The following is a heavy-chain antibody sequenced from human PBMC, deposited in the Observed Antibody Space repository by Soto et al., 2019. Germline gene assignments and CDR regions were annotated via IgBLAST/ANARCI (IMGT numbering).Heavy chain of an antibody. V-gene: IGHV4-59*12. CDR3: ARVAYCGGDCYRGFDP. CDR1: GGSISSYY. D-gene: IGHD2-21*02. J-gene: IGHJ5*02. CDR2: IYYSGST. Sequence: SETLSLTCTVSGGSISSYYWSWIRQPPGKGLEWIGYIYYSGSTNYNPSLKGRVTISVDRSKNQFSLKLSSVTAADTAVYYCARVAYCGGDCYRGFDPWGQGTLVTVSS.